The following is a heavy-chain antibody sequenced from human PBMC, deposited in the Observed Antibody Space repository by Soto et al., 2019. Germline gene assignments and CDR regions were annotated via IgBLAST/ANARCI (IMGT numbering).Heavy chain of an antibody. CDR3: ARRRHCGGGSCSSYYFDY. CDR1: GFTVSQNY. CDR2: IYSGGTT. Sequence: GGSLRLSCAASGFTVSQNYMSWVRQAPGKGLECVSVIYSGGTTYYADSVKGRFTISRDNAKNTLYLQMSSLRAEDTALYYCARRRHCGGGSCSSYYFDYWGLGILVTVSS. V-gene: IGHV3-66*04. J-gene: IGHJ4*02. D-gene: IGHD2-15*01.